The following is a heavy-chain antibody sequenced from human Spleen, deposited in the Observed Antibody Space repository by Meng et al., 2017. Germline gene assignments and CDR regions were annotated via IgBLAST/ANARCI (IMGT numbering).Heavy chain of an antibody. J-gene: IGHJ3*02. CDR1: GGSFSGYY. CDR2: INHSGST. CDR3: ARGPQGAFDI. V-gene: IGHV4-34*01. Sequence: GSLRLSCAVYGGSFSGYYWSWIRQPPGKGLEWIGEINHSGSTNYNPSLKSRVTISVDTSKNQFSLRLSSVTAADTAVYYCARGPQGAFDIWGQGTMVTVSS.